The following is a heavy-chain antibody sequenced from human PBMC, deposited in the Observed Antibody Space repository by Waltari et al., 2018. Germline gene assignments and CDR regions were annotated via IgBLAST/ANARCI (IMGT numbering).Heavy chain of an antibody. CDR2: INPNSGGT. CDR3: ARVGGGYTYDFDY. CDR1: GYTFTDYY. Sequence: QVQLVQSGAEVKKPGASVKVSCRAYGYTFTDYYTHWVRQAPGQGLEWMGWINPNSGGTNYAQKFQSRVTMTTDTSISTAYMELRRLRSDDTAVYYCARVGGGYTYDFDYWGQGTLVTVS. J-gene: IGHJ4*02. D-gene: IGHD5-18*01. V-gene: IGHV1-2*02.